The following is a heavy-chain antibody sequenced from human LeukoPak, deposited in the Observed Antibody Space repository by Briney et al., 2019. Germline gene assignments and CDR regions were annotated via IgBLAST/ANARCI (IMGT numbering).Heavy chain of an antibody. V-gene: IGHV1-46*01. CDR2: INPSGGST. Sequence: ASVKVSCKASGYTFTSYYMHWVRQAPGQGLEWMGIINPSGGSTSYAQKFQGRVTMTRDTSTSTVYMELSSLRSEDTAVYYCARGRISDFWSGYYTYYFDYWGQGTLVTVSS. CDR1: GYTFTSYY. CDR3: ARGRISDFWSGYYTYYFDY. D-gene: IGHD3-3*01. J-gene: IGHJ4*02.